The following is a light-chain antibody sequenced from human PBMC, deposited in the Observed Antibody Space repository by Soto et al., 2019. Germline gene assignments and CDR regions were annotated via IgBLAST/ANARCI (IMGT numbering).Light chain of an antibody. V-gene: IGKV1-17*01. CDR2: AAS. J-gene: IGKJ1*01. CDR1: QGIINE. Sequence: DIQMTQSPSSLSASVGDRVTITCRASQGIINELGWYQQKPGKAPKRLIYAASSLQSGVPSRFSGSGSGTDFTLTISSLQPEDFATYYCLQPNSYPITFGQGTQVEIK. CDR3: LQPNSYPIT.